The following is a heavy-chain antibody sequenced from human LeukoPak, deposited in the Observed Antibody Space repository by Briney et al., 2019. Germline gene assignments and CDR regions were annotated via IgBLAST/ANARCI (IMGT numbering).Heavy chain of an antibody. CDR2: MNPNSGNT. CDR3: ARGRTGTTGYYYYYYMDV. J-gene: IGHJ6*03. V-gene: IGHV1-8*01. Sequence: GASVKVSCKASGYTFTSYDINWVRQATGQGLEWMGWMNPNSGNTGYAQKFHGRVTITRNTSISTAYMELSSLRSEATAVYYCARGRTGTTGYYYYYYMDVWGKGTTVTVSS. CDR1: GYTFTSYD. D-gene: IGHD1-7*01.